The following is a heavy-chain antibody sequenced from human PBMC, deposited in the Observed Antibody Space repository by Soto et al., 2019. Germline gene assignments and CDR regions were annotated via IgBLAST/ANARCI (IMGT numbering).Heavy chain of an antibody. Sequence: GESLKISCTGSGFSFFSYAMSWVRQAPGKGLEWVSTISGSGGHTYYADSVKGRFVVSRDNDKNTVYLHMSSLTGEDTAVYFCAKIEMGWFAHWGQGTQVTVSS. CDR2: ISGSGGHT. CDR1: GFSFFSYA. V-gene: IGHV3-23*01. J-gene: IGHJ5*02. CDR3: AKIEMGWFAH. D-gene: IGHD2-8*01.